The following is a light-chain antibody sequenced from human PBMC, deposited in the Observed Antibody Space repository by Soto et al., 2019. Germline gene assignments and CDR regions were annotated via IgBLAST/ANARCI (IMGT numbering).Light chain of an antibody. CDR2: AVS. V-gene: IGLV2-14*01. J-gene: IGLJ1*01. Sequence: LTQPSSVSASPGQSISISCTGTSDDIGAYDYVSWYQQHPGKAPKLILYAVSNRPSGVSTRFSGSKSGNTASLTISGVQADDEADYYCSSYRSSDTLEVFGTGTKVTLL. CDR3: SSYRSSDTLEV. CDR1: SDDIGAYDY.